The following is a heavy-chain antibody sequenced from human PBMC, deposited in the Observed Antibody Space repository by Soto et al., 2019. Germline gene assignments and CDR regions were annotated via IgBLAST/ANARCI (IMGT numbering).Heavy chain of an antibody. D-gene: IGHD2-15*01. CDR1: GFTFSNYW. Sequence: EVQLVESGGGLVQPGGSLRLSCAASGFTFSNYWMYWVRQAPGKGLEWVSRINSDGSVSSYADSVKGRLTISRDNVKKALYLQMDSLRAEATSLYYCARGDCVGGTCYALAGSFYYYMDVWGKGTTVTVFS. V-gene: IGHV3-74*02. CDR2: INSDGSVS. J-gene: IGHJ6*03. CDR3: ARGDCVGGTCYALAGSFYYYMDV.